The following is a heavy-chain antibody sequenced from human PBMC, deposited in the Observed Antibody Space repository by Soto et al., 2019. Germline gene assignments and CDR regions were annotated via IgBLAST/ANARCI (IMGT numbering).Heavy chain of an antibody. J-gene: IGHJ5*02. CDR2: ISGSGGST. D-gene: IGHD3-9*01. CDR1: GFTFSSYA. Sequence: LRLSCAASGFTFSSYAMSWVRQAPGKGLEWVSAISGSGGSTYYADSVKGRFTISRDNSKNTLYLQMNSLRAEDTAVYYCAKNRYFDWLLIANWFDPWGQGTLVTVS. CDR3: AKNRYFDWLLIANWFDP. V-gene: IGHV3-23*01.